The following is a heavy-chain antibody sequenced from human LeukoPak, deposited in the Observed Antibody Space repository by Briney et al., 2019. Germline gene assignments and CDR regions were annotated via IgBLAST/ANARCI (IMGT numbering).Heavy chain of an antibody. J-gene: IGHJ6*03. CDR2: IIPIFGTA. V-gene: IGHV1-69*05. Sequence: WASVKVSCKASGGTFSSYAISWVRQAPGQGLEWMGGIIPIFGTANYAQKFQGRVTITRDESTSTAYMELSSLRSEDTAVYYCARGTGAHYDILTGPPRGKNYYYYMDVWGKGTTVTVSS. CDR1: GGTFSSYA. CDR3: ARGTGAHYDILTGPPRGKNYYYYMDV. D-gene: IGHD3-9*01.